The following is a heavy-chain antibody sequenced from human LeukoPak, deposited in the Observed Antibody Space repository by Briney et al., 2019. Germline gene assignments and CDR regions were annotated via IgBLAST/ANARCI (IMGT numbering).Heavy chain of an antibody. J-gene: IGHJ4*02. CDR1: GYTFTSNW. D-gene: IGHD6-13*01. CDR3: ARRRPCSSSRHYFDY. Sequence: GESLKISCKGSGYTFTSNWIGWVRQMPGKGLEWMGIISPGDSATRYSPSFQGQVTISADKSINTAYRQWSSLKASDTAMYYCARRRPCSSSRHYFDYWGQGTLVTVSS. V-gene: IGHV5-51*01. CDR2: ISPGDSAT.